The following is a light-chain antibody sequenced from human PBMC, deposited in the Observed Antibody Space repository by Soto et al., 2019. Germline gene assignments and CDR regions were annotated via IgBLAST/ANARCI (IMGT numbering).Light chain of an antibody. V-gene: IGKV3-11*01. CDR1: QSVSSY. CDR3: QQRSNWPPSWT. CDR2: DAS. J-gene: IGKJ1*01. Sequence: EIGLTQSPGSLSFPAGEGAPLSFRASQSVSSYLAWYQQKPGQAPRLLIYDASNRATGIPARFSGSGSGTDFTPTISSLEPEDFAVYYCQQRSNWPPSWTFGQGTKVDIK.